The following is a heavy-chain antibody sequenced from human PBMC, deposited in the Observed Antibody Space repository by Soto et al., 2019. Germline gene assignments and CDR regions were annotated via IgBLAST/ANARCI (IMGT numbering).Heavy chain of an antibody. V-gene: IGHV1-24*01. J-gene: IGHJ5*02. CDR3: ATASRYNWNQRGWFDP. Sequence: QVQLVQSGAEVKKPGASVKVSCKVSGYTLTELSMHWVRQAPGKGLEWMGGFDPEDGETIYAQKFQGRVTMTEDTSTDTAYMELSSLRSEDTAVYYCATASRYNWNQRGWFDPWGQGTLVTVSS. CDR1: GYTLTELS. CDR2: FDPEDGET. D-gene: IGHD1-20*01.